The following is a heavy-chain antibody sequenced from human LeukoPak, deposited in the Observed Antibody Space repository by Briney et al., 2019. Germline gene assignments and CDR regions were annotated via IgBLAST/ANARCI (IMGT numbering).Heavy chain of an antibody. D-gene: IGHD5-12*01. CDR2: INPNSGGT. V-gene: IGHV1-2*02. CDR1: GYTFTGYY. Sequence: ASVKVSCKASGYTFTGYYMHRVRQAPGQGLEWMGWINPNSGGTNYAQKFQGRVTMTRDTSISTAYMELSRLRSDDTAVYYCARCRGWYMGYNFDYWGQGTLVTVSS. CDR3: ARCRGWYMGYNFDY. J-gene: IGHJ4*02.